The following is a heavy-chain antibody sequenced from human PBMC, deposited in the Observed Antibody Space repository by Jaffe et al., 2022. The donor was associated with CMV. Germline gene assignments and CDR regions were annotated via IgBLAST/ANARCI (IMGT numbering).Heavy chain of an antibody. CDR1: GFTFDDYT. CDR3: AKDKYLDDSSGYLDY. D-gene: IGHD3-22*01. V-gene: IGHV3-43*01. Sequence: EVQLVESGGVVVQPGGSLRLSCAASGFTFDDYTMHWVRQAPGKGLEWVSLISWDGGSTYYADSVKGRFTISRDNSKNSLYLQMNSLRTEDTALYYCAKDKYLDDSSGYLDYWGQGTLVTVSS. J-gene: IGHJ4*02. CDR2: ISWDGGST.